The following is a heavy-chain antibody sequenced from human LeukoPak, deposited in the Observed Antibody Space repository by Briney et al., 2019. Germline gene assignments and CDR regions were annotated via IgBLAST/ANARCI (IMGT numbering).Heavy chain of an antibody. CDR3: AKSITMVRGTLRHDAFDI. D-gene: IGHD3-10*01. CDR2: IRYDGSNK. Sequence: GGSLRLSCAASGFTFSSYGMHWVRQAPGKGLEWVAFIRYDGSNKYYADSVKGRFTISRDNSKNTLYLQMNSLRAEDTAVYYCAKSITMVRGTLRHDAFDIWGQGTMVTVSS. CDR1: GFTFSSYG. J-gene: IGHJ3*02. V-gene: IGHV3-30*02.